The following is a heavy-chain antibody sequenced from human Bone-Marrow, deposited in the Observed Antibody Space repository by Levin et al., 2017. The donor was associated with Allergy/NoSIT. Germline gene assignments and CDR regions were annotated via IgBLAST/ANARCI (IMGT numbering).Heavy chain of an antibody. CDR1: GFTFSSFG. D-gene: IGHD1-7*01. CDR2: IWYDGSNK. Sequence: QTGGSLRLSCAASGFTFSSFGMHWVRQAPGKGLEWVAVIWYDGSNKYYADSVKGRFTISRDNSKNTLYLQMNSLRAEDTAVYYCARGELELLLDAFDIWGQGTMVTVSS. CDR3: ARGELELLLDAFDI. J-gene: IGHJ3*02. V-gene: IGHV3-33*01.